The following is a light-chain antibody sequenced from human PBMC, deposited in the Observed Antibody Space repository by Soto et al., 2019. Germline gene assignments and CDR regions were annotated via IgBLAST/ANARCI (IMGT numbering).Light chain of an antibody. CDR2: DAS. CDR1: QSVSSN. V-gene: IGKV3-15*01. J-gene: IGKJ2*01. Sequence: EIVMTQSPATLSVSPGERATLSCRASQSVSSNLAWYQQKPGLAPRLLIYDASTRATGIPARFSGSGSGTEFTLTISSLQSEDFAVYYCQQYDNWPPYTFGQGTKLQIK. CDR3: QQYDNWPPYT.